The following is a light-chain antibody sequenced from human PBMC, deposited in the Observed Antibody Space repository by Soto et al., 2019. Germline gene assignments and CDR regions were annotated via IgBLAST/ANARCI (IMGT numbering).Light chain of an antibody. CDR2: GTS. CDR3: QHFSNSLAS. J-gene: IGKJ4*01. CDR1: QYVGSAY. Sequence: EVVLTQSPGTLSLSPGEGATLSCRASQYVGSAYLAWYQHKPGQAPRLLIYGTSSRAGGIPDRFSGSGSGTDFTLTSSRLEPEDFAVYYCQHFSNSLASFGGGTKVEFK. V-gene: IGKV3-20*01.